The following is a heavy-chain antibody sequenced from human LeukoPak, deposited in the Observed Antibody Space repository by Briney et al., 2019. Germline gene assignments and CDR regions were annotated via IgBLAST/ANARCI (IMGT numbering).Heavy chain of an antibody. CDR1: GFPFRDYN. V-gene: IGHV3-21*01. CDR2: ITTSSSYM. D-gene: IGHD6-19*01. J-gene: IGHJ4*02. Sequence: GGSLSLPCVASGFPFRDYNMHWVRQAPGKGLEWVSSITTSSSYMYYADSVKGRFTISRDNAKNSLYLHMNSLRAEDTAVYYCARHGSGWYMNDYWGQGTLVTVSS. CDR3: ARHGSGWYMNDY.